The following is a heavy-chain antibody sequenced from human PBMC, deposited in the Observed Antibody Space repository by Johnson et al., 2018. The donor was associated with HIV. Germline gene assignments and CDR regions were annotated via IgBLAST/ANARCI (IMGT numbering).Heavy chain of an antibody. J-gene: IGHJ3*02. V-gene: IGHV3-30*19. CDR1: GFIFSSYG. D-gene: IGHD3-22*01. Sequence: QAQLVESGGGVVQPGRSRRLSCAASGFIFSSYGMHWVRQAPGKGLEWVAAISYDGSNKYYADSVKGRFTISRDNSKNTLYLQMDSLIVEDTAVYYCAKDIIWITMSRGAFDIWGQGTMVTVSS. CDR2: ISYDGSNK. CDR3: AKDIIWITMSRGAFDI.